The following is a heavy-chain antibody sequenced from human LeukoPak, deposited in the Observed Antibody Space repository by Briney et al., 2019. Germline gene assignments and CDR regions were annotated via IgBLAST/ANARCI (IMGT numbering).Heavy chain of an antibody. J-gene: IGHJ4*02. CDR2: VSSNGGNT. D-gene: IGHD1-1*01. V-gene: IGHV3-23*01. Sequence: GGSLRLSCAASGFPFSSYAMSWVRQAPGNALEWVSTVSSNGGNTYYADSVRGRFTISRDNSKSTQLLQMNSLGAEDTAVYYCARRVGTFPNLYFDYWGQGALVTVSS. CDR3: ARRVGTFPNLYFDY. CDR1: GFPFSSYA.